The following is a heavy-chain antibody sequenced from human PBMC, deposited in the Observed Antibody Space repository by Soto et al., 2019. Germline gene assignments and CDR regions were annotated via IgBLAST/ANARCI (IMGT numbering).Heavy chain of an antibody. J-gene: IGHJ4*02. V-gene: IGHV3-23*01. D-gene: IGHD6-13*01. CDR2: ITSRGDNT. Sequence: EVQLLESGGGLVQPGGSLRLSCAASGFTFSSYAMSWVRQTPGKGLEWVSAITSRGDNTYYADSVKGRFTISRDNSKNTLYLQMDTLRVDDMAVYYCAKRGGSSCLDSWGQGTLVTVSS. CDR3: AKRGGSSCLDS. CDR1: GFTFSSYA.